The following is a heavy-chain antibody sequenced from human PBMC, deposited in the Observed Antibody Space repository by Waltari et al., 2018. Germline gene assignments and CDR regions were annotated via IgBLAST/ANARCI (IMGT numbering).Heavy chain of an antibody. Sequence: EVQLVESGGGLVQPGGSLRLSCAASGFTFSSYAMSWVRQAPGKGREWVSAIRGGGGSTYYADSVKGRFTIPRDNSKNTLYLQMNSRGAEDTAVYYWAKGPGGGFGWGQGTLVTVSS. CDR1: GFTFSSYA. V-gene: IGHV3-23*04. CDR2: IRGGGGST. CDR3: AKGPGGGFG. J-gene: IGHJ4*02. D-gene: IGHD3-16*01.